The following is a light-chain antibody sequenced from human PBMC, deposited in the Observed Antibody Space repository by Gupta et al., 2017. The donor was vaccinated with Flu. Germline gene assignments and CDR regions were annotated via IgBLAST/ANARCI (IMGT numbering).Light chain of an antibody. CDR3: QQSYTTPHT. J-gene: IGKJ2*01. V-gene: IGKV1-39*01. CDR2: GES. CDR1: QGISGY. Sequence: DIQMTQSPSSLSASVGDRVTITCRASQGISGYLNWYQQKTGKAPKLLIYGESSLQSGVPARFSGSGSGTDFTLTISSLQPEDFATYHCQQSYTTPHTFGQGTKVEIK.